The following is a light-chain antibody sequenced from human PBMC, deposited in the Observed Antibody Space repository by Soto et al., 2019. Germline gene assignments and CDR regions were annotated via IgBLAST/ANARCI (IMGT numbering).Light chain of an antibody. V-gene: IGLV2-14*01. J-gene: IGLJ1*01. Sequence: QSVLTQPASVSGSPGQSITISCTGTSSDVGGYNYVSWYQQHPGKAPKFMIYEVSNRPSGVSNRFSGSKSGNTASLTISGLQAEDEADYYCSSYTSSNILVFGTGTKVTVL. CDR3: SSYTSSNILV. CDR2: EVS. CDR1: SSDVGGYNY.